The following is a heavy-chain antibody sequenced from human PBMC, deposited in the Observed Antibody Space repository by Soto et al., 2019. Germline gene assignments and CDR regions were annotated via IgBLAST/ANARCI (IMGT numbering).Heavy chain of an antibody. CDR1: GDSINDWW. J-gene: IGHJ5*02. CDR2: MFHSGDT. V-gene: IGHV4-4*02. Sequence: QVQLQESGPGLVKPSGTLSLTCVVSGDSINDWWWSWVRQPPGKGLEWIGEMFHSGDTNYNPSLKSRVTISIDKSKNQLSLKLTSVTAADTAVYYCATRPSYGPSWGQGTLVTVSS. D-gene: IGHD5-18*01. CDR3: ATRPSYGPS.